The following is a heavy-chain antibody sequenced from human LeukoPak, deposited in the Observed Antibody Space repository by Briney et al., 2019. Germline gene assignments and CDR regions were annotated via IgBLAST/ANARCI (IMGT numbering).Heavy chain of an antibody. V-gene: IGHV4-39*07. CDR1: GGSISSSSYY. J-gene: IGHJ4*02. Sequence: PSETLSLTCTVSGGSISSSSYYWGWIRQPPGKGLEWIGSIYYSGSTYYNPSLKSRVTISVDTSKNQFSLKLNSVTAADTAVYYCARSSGSRYYIDYWGQGTLVTVSS. CDR2: IYYSGST. D-gene: IGHD1-26*01. CDR3: ARSSGSRYYIDY.